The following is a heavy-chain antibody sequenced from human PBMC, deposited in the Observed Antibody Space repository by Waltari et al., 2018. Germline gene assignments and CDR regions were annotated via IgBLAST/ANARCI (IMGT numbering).Heavy chain of an antibody. CDR1: GFPFDDNA. J-gene: IGHJ4*02. CDR3: TTPGSSIYYFDF. D-gene: IGHD3-3*02. CDR2: ISWDGHTT. V-gene: IGHV3-20*04. Sequence: EVQLVESGGGLVKTGGSLRLSCLASGFPFDDNAMTWVRQAPGKGLEWLSRISWDGHTTYYSESVKGRFTVSRDNAKNILYLQMDSLRLEDTALYYCTTPGSSIYYFDFWGQGVQVTVSS.